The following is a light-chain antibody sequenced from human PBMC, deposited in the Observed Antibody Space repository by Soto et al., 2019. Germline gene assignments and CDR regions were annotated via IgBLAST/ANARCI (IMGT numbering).Light chain of an antibody. CDR3: QQYGSSPGT. V-gene: IGKV3-20*01. Sequence: EIVLTQSPGTLSLSPGERATLSCWASQSPSRNSLAWYQQKPDQAPRLLIYGASSRATGIPDRFRGSGSGTDFTLTISRLEPEDFAVYYCQQYGSSPGTFGQGTKVEIK. CDR2: GAS. CDR1: QSPSRNS. J-gene: IGKJ1*01.